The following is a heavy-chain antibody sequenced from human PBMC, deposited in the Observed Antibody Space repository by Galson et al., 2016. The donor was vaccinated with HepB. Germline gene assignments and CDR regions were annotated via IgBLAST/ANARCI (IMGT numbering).Heavy chain of an antibody. D-gene: IGHD2-15*01. CDR2: IFYSGST. Sequence: TLSLTCTVSGDSISSGAYYWTWMRQHPTKGLEWIGHIFYSGSTYYNPSLKSRVTISVDTSKNQFYLNLTSVTAADTAVYYCARDGFCSGGSCFAGGFDYWGQGTLVTVSS. CDR3: ARDGFCSGGSCFAGGFDY. J-gene: IGHJ4*02. V-gene: IGHV4-31*03. CDR1: GDSISSGAYY.